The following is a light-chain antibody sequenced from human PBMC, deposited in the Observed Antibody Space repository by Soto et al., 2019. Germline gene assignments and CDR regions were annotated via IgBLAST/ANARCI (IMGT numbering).Light chain of an antibody. J-gene: IGLJ1*01. V-gene: IGLV2-11*01. Sequence: SALAQPRSVSGSPGQSVTISCTGTSSNVGDYNYVSWYQQHPGKAPKVMIYDVTKRPAGVPDRFSGSKSGNSASLTISGLQAEDEADYYCCSYAGNYIYVFGTGTKVTVL. CDR2: DVT. CDR1: SSNVGDYNY. CDR3: CSYAGNYIYV.